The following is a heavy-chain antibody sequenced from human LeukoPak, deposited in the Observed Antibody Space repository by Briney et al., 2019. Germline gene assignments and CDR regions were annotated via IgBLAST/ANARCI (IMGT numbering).Heavy chain of an antibody. D-gene: IGHD2-15*01. Sequence: GGSLRLSCAASGFTFSSYGMHWVRQAPGKGLEWVAVIWYDGKNKYYADSVKGRFTISRDNSKNTLYVQMNSLRGEDTAVYYCARGQNTPAAFDIWGQGTMVTVSS. CDR1: GFTFSSYG. V-gene: IGHV3-33*01. J-gene: IGHJ3*02. CDR3: ARGQNTPAAFDI. CDR2: IWYDGKNK.